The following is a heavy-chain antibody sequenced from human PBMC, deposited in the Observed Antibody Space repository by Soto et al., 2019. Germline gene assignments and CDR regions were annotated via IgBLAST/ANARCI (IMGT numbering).Heavy chain of an antibody. Sequence: PSETLSLTCTVSGGSISSSSYYWSWIRQPPGKGLEWIGYIYYSGSTNYNPSLKSRVTISVDTSKNQFSLKLSSVTAADTAVYYCARARIAVAGTGWFDPWGQGTLVTVSS. V-gene: IGHV4-61*01. CDR2: IYYSGST. J-gene: IGHJ5*02. CDR3: ARARIAVAGTGWFDP. CDR1: GGSISSSSYY. D-gene: IGHD6-19*01.